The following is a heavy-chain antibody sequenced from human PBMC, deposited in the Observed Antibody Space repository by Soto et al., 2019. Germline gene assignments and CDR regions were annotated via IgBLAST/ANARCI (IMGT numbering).Heavy chain of an antibody. CDR2: IIPIFGTA. V-gene: IGHV1-69*13. Sequence: ASVKVSCKASGGTFSSYAISWVRQAPGQGLEWMGGIIPIFGTANYAQKFQGRVTITADESTSTAYMELSSLRSEDTAVYYCARWAGHCGGDCYSLDYWGQGTLVTVSS. CDR3: ARWAGHCGGDCYSLDY. J-gene: IGHJ4*02. CDR1: GGTFSSYA. D-gene: IGHD2-21*02.